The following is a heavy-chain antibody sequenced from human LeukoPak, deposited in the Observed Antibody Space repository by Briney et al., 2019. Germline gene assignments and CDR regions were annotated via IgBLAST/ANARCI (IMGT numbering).Heavy chain of an antibody. CDR3: ARELRYDNSDSGAF. V-gene: IGHV4-59*12. D-gene: IGHD3-22*01. Sequence: SETLSLTCTVSGGSITGYYWSWIRQPPGKRLEWIAYIYYSGSTNYNPSLKSRVTISVDTSKNQFSLKLSSVTAADTAVYYCARELRYDNSDSGAFWGQGTVVTVSS. CDR1: GGSITGYY. J-gene: IGHJ3*01. CDR2: IYYSGST.